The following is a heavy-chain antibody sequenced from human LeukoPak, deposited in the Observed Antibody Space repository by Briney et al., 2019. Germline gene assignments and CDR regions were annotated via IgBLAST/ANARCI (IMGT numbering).Heavy chain of an antibody. CDR1: GFTFSSYE. CDR2: ISSSGSTI. D-gene: IGHD1-26*01. J-gene: IGHJ3*02. Sequence: PGGSLRLSCAVSGFTFSSYEMNWVRQAPGKGLERVSYISSSGSTIYYADSVKGRFTISRDNAKNSLYLQMNSLRAEDTAVYYCAREEGGSDAFDIWGQGTMVTVSS. CDR3: AREEGGSDAFDI. V-gene: IGHV3-48*03.